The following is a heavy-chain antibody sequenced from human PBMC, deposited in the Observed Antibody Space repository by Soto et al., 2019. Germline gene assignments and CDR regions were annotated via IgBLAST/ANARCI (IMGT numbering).Heavy chain of an antibody. CDR1: GFTFSDYF. CDR3: ARRAVAVVYFDY. V-gene: IGHV3-11*01. CDR2: ISSSGETI. J-gene: IGHJ4*02. D-gene: IGHD2-15*01. Sequence: QVQLVESGGGLVKPGGSLRLSCVASGFTFSDYFMSWIRQAPGKGLEWLAYISSSGETIYYADSVKGRFTISRDNAKNSLYVQMNSLRDEDTAVYYCARRAVAVVYFDYWGLGTPVTVSS.